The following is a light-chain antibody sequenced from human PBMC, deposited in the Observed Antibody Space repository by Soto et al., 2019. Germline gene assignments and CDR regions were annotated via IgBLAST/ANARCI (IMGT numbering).Light chain of an antibody. Sequence: EVGLTQSPVHLSLSPGERATLSCRASQSVSSYLAWYQQKPGQAPRLLIYDVSNRATGIPARFSGSGSGTEFTLAISSLQPDDFATYYGQQYNSYPWTCGHGTKV. CDR2: DVS. J-gene: IGKJ1*01. CDR1: QSVSSY. V-gene: IGKV3-11*01. CDR3: QQYNSYPWT.